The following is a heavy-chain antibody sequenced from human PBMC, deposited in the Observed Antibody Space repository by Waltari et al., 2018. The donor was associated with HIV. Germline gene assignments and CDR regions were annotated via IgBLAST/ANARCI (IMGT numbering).Heavy chain of an antibody. D-gene: IGHD1-26*01. CDR3: ATGGGTTSIQLYDLDV. J-gene: IGHJ6*02. CDR1: GSTLTELS. V-gene: IGHV1-24*01. CDR2: FDPEGDET. Sequence: QVQLIQSGAEVKKPGASVKVSCKVFGSTLTELSMHWVRQAPGKGLEWMGGFDPEGDETIYAQKFQRRVTMTEDTSTDSAYMELSSLTSEDTAVYYCATGGGTTSIQLYDLDVWGQGTTVTVSS.